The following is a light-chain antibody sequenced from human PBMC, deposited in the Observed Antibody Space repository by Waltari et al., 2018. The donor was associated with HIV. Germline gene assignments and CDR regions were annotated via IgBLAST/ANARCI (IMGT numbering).Light chain of an antibody. J-gene: IGKJ4*01. CDR1: QAISNS. Sequence: DIQMTQSPSSLSASVGERVTITCRASQAISNSLAWYQQKPGKAPKLLLYAASRLESGVPSRFSGSRSGTEYALIISSMQPEDFAVYYCQQYFSPPPLTFGGGTKVEIK. V-gene: IGKV1-NL1*01. CDR2: AAS. CDR3: QQYFSPPPLT.